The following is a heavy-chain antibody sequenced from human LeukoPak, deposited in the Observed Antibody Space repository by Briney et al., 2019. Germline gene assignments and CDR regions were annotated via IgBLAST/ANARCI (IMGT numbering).Heavy chain of an antibody. CDR2: IKQDGREK. D-gene: IGHD6-19*01. CDR1: GFAFSRYW. Sequence: GGSLRLSCAASGFAFSRYWMTWVRQAPGKGLEWVANIKQDGREKYYVDSVKGRFTISRDNAKNSLYLQMNSLRAEDTAVYYCGRHGLGNSGRYFFDLWGHGTLVTVSS. J-gene: IGHJ4*01. CDR3: GRHGLGNSGRYFFDL. V-gene: IGHV3-7*02.